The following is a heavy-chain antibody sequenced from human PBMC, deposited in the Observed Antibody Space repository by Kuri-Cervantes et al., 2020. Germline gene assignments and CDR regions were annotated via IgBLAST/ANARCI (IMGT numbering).Heavy chain of an antibody. CDR3: AKGQIGQQLVLDY. CDR2: ISSSGSTI. Sequence: GESLKISCAASGFTFSDYYMSWIRQAPGKGLEWVSYISSSGSTIYYADSVKGRFTISRDNAKNSLYLQMNSLRAEDTAVYYCAKGQIGQQLVLDYWGQGTLVTVSS. V-gene: IGHV3-11*01. J-gene: IGHJ4*02. CDR1: GFTFSDYY. D-gene: IGHD6-13*01.